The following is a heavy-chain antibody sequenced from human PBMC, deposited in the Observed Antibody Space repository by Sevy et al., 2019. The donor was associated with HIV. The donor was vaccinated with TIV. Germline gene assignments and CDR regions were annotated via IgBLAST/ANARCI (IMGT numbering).Heavy chain of an antibody. Sequence: SETLSLTCTVSGGSISSSSYYWGWIRQPPGKGLEWIGSIYYSGSTYYNPSLKSRVTISVDTSKNQFSLKLSSVTAADTAVYYCARAPTAPNGMDVWGQGTTVTVSS. CDR1: GGSISSSSYY. CDR2: IYYSGST. D-gene: IGHD1-1*01. V-gene: IGHV4-39*01. J-gene: IGHJ6*02. CDR3: ARAPTAPNGMDV.